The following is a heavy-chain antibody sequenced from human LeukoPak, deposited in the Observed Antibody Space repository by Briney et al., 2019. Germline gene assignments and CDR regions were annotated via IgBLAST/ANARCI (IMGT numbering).Heavy chain of an antibody. CDR1: GGSISSYY. D-gene: IGHD6-19*01. J-gene: IGHJ5*02. Sequence: SETLSLTCTISGGSISSYYWSWIRQPPGKGLEWIGYIYYSGTTNYNPSLNSRVTISVDTSKNQFSLKLNSVTAADTAVYYCARAGTHNSGWYGDNWFDPWGQGTLVTVSS. CDR3: ARAGTHNSGWYGDNWFDP. V-gene: IGHV4-59*01. CDR2: IYYSGTT.